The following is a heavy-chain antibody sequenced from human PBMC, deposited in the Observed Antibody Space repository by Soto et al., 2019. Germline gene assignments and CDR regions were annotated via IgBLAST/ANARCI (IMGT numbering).Heavy chain of an antibody. CDR2: ISSSSSYT. Sequence: PGGSLSLSCAASGFTFSDYYMSWIRQAPGKGLEWVSYISSSSSYTNYADSVKGRFTISRDNAKNSLYLQMNSLRAEDTAVYYCARDADILTGSDAFDIWGQGSMVTVSS. V-gene: IGHV3-11*05. J-gene: IGHJ3*02. D-gene: IGHD3-9*01. CDR3: ARDADILTGSDAFDI. CDR1: GFTFSDYY.